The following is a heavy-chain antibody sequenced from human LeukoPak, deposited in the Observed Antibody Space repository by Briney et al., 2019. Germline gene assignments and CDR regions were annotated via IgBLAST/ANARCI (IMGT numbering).Heavy chain of an antibody. V-gene: IGHV3-49*04. Sequence: GGSLRLSCTASGFTFGDYAMSWVRQAPGKGLEWVGFIRSKAYGGTTEYAASVKGRFTISRDDSKSIAYLQMNSLKTEDTAVYYCTRDPIAVAGTAIDYWAREPWSPSPQ. CDR1: GFTFGDYA. CDR3: TRDPIAVAGTAIDY. CDR2: IRSKAYGGTT. J-gene: IGHJ4*02. D-gene: IGHD6-19*01.